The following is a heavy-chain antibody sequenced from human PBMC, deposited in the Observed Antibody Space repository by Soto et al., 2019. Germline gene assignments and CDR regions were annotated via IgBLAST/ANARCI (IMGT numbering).Heavy chain of an antibody. Sequence: QVQLQQWGAGLLKPSETLSLTCAVYGGSFSGYYWSWIRQPPGKGLEWIGEINHSGSTNYNPSLKIRVTISVDTSKNQFSLKLSSVTAADTAVYYCARVPITGTKSYYFDYWGQGTLVTVSS. D-gene: IGHD1-20*01. CDR2: INHSGST. V-gene: IGHV4-34*01. CDR1: GGSFSGYY. CDR3: ARVPITGTKSYYFDY. J-gene: IGHJ4*02.